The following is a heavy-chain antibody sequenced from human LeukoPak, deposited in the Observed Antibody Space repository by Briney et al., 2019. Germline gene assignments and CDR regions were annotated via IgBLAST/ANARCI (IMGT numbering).Heavy chain of an antibody. V-gene: IGHV1-18*01. CDR2: ISAYNGNT. D-gene: IGHD6-19*01. CDR3: ARDRRTVAGRELANWFDT. Sequence: ASVKVSCKASGYTFTCYGISWVRQAPGQGLEWMGWISAYNGNTNYAQKLQGRVTMTTDTSTSTANMELRSLRSDDTAVYYCARDRRTVAGRELANWFDTWGQGTLVTVSS. J-gene: IGHJ5*02. CDR1: GYTFTCYG.